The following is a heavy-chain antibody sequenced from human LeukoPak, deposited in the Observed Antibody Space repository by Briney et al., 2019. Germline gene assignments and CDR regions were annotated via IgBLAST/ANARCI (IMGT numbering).Heavy chain of an antibody. D-gene: IGHD3-3*01. CDR3: AKDQGATIFGVVIRNWFDP. Sequence: GGSLRLSCAASGFTVSSNHMSWVRQAPGKGLEWVSVIYSGGSTYYADSVKGRFTISRDNSKNTLYLQMNSLRAEDTAVYYCAKDQGATIFGVVIRNWFDPWGQGTLVTVSS. V-gene: IGHV3-53*01. J-gene: IGHJ5*02. CDR1: GFTVSSNH. CDR2: IYSGGST.